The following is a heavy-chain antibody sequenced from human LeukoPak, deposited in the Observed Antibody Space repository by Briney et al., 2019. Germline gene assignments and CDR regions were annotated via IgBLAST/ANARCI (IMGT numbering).Heavy chain of an antibody. CDR1: GFTFSSYA. Sequence: GRSLRLSCAASGFTFSSYAMSWVRQALGKGLEWVSAISGSGGTTYYADSVKGRFTISRDNSKDTLYLQMNSLRAEDTALYYCAKGNGYSSTWPYYWGQGTLVTVSS. CDR2: ISGSGGTT. V-gene: IGHV3-23*01. D-gene: IGHD6-13*01. J-gene: IGHJ4*02. CDR3: AKGNGYSSTWPYY.